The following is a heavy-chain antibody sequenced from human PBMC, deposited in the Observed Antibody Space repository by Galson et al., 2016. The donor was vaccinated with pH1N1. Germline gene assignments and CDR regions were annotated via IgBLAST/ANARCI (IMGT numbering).Heavy chain of an antibody. D-gene: IGHD4-17*01. CDR1: GGSISRSY. V-gene: IGHV4-59*01. CDR3: ARYGDYGFYLDY. Sequence: SETLSLTCTVSGGSISRSYWTWIRQPPGKGLAWIGYIYSSGSTNYSPALQSRVTMSVDTSKNEFSLTLRSVTAADTAVYFCARYGDYGFYLDYWGQGSLVTVSS. J-gene: IGHJ4*02. CDR2: IYSSGST.